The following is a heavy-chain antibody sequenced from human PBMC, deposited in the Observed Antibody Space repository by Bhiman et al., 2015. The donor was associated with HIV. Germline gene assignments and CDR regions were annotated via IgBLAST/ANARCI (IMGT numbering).Heavy chain of an antibody. D-gene: IGHD3-10*01. CDR2: IYSGGST. CDR1: GFTVSSNY. J-gene: IGHJ6*02. Sequence: EVQLVESGGGLIQPGGSLRLSCAASGFTVSSNYMSWVRQAPGKGLEWVSVIYSGGSTYYADSVEGRFTISRDKSKNTLFLQVNSLRAEDTAVYYCARGEGEFDYANLIYYYHAMDVWGLGTTVTVSS. CDR3: ARGEGEFDYANLIYYYHAMDV. V-gene: IGHV3-53*01.